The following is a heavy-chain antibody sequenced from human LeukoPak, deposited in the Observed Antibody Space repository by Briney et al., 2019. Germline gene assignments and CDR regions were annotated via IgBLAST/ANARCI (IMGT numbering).Heavy chain of an antibody. CDR2: VYPGNSDT. V-gene: IGHV5-51*01. CDR1: GYIFTHYW. CDR3: ARHQNWFDP. Sequence: GESLEISCQASGYIFTHYWIAWVRQMSGKGLEWMGTVYPGNSDTRYSPSFRGQVTISADKSINTAYLQWSSLKASDTAMYYCARHQNWFDPWGQGTLVTVSS. J-gene: IGHJ5*02.